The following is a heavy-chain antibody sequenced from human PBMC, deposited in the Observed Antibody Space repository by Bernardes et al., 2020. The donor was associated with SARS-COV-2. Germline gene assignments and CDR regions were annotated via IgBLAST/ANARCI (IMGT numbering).Heavy chain of an antibody. CDR2: LSGGGDRT. CDR3: VKDRGGTFAFDY. CDR1: GFTFSRHT. J-gene: IGHJ4*02. V-gene: IGHV3-64D*06. Sequence: GGSLRLSCSASGFTFSRHTMHWVRQAPGKGLEYVSSLSGGGDRTFYADSVKGRFIISRDNSKNVLYLQMSSLRAEDTALYYCVKDRGGTFAFDYWGQGTLVTVSS. D-gene: IGHD1-26*01.